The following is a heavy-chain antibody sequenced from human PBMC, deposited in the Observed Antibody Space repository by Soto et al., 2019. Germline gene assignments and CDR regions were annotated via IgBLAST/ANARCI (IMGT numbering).Heavy chain of an antibody. D-gene: IGHD3-22*01. CDR3: ARDRGPSSGYYPYWFDP. Sequence: QVQLVQSGAEVKKPGSSVKVSCKASGGNFSSYAITWMQQAPREGLEWMGGIIPIFGTANYAQKFQGRVTITADESTSTAYMELSSLRSEDTAVDYCARDRGPSSGYYPYWFDPWGQGTLVTVSS. CDR1: GGNFSSYA. CDR2: IIPIFGTA. J-gene: IGHJ5*02. V-gene: IGHV1-69*12.